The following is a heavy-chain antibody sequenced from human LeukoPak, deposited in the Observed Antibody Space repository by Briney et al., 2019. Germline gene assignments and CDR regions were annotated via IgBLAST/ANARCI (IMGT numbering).Heavy chain of an antibody. D-gene: IGHD2-2*01. Sequence: GGSLRLSCTASGFTFGDYAMSWFRQAPGKGLEWVGFIRSKAYGGTTEYAASVKGRFTISRDDSKSIAYLQMNSLKTEDTAVYYCTRDRPDIVVVRFDYWGQGTLVTVSP. CDR2: IRSKAYGGTT. CDR3: TRDRPDIVVVRFDY. CDR1: GFTFGDYA. V-gene: IGHV3-49*03. J-gene: IGHJ4*02.